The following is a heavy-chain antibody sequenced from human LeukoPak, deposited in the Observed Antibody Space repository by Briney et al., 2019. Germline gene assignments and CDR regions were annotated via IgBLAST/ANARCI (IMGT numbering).Heavy chain of an antibody. J-gene: IGHJ6*02. CDR2: INAGNGNT. CDR1: GYTFTSYA. Sequence: ASVKVSCKASGYTFTSYAMHWVRQAPGQRLEWMGWINAGNGNTKYSRKFQGRVTITRDTSASTAYMELSSLRSEDTAVYYCAATYSYDIYYYYYGMDVWGQGTTVTVSS. CDR3: AATYSYDIYYYYYGMDV. V-gene: IGHV1-3*01. D-gene: IGHD5-18*01.